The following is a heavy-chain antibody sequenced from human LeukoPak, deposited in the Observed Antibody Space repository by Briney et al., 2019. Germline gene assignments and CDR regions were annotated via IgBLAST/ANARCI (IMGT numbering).Heavy chain of an antibody. CDR2: VSRDGDNK. CDR3: AKDLVAVDADFWSGYYDY. CDR1: GFTFSDYH. J-gene: IGHJ4*02. V-gene: IGHV3-30*18. D-gene: IGHD3-3*01. Sequence: GGSLRLSCAASGFTFSDYHINWVRQAPGKGPEWVGLVSRDGDNKFYAASLRGRFTLSRDNSKNTLYLQMNSLRAEDTAVYYCAKDLVAVDADFWSGYYDYWGQGTLVTVSS.